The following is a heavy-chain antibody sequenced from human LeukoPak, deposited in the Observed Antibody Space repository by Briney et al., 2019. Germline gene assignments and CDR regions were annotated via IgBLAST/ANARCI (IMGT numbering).Heavy chain of an antibody. Sequence: TLSLTCTVSGGSISSGGYYWSWIRQHPGKGLEWIGYIYYSGSTYYNPSLKSRVTISVDTSKNQFSLKLSSVTAADTAVYYCARVIGYCSGGSCYPYNWFDPWGQGTLVTVSS. CDR3: ARVIGYCSGGSCYPYNWFDP. V-gene: IGHV4-31*03. J-gene: IGHJ5*02. D-gene: IGHD2-15*01. CDR1: GGSISSGGYY. CDR2: IYYSGST.